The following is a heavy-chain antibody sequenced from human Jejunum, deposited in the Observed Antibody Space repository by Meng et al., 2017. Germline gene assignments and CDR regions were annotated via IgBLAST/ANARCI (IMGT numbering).Heavy chain of an antibody. CDR1: GDTFSTYT. J-gene: IGHJ6*02. V-gene: IGHV1-69*13. D-gene: IGHD2-21*01. CDR2: IIPLFGTP. Sequence: SVKVSCKASGDTFSTYTITWVRQAPGHALEWMGGIIPLFGTPMYSQQFQERLTFTADGSTNTVYMELSSLRSEDTAIYYCARYCGGGDCLVTDKLYYAMDVWGQGTTVTVSS. CDR3: ARYCGGGDCLVTDKLYYAMDV.